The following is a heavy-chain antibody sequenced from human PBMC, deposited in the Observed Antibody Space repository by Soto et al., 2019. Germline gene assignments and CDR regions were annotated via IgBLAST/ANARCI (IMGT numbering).Heavy chain of an antibody. Sequence: PWENPSLTCAVSGASFSGFYWSWIRQSPGKGLEWIGEIDHSGITNHNTALKSRATMSVDTSKNQFSLKLRSVTAADTAVYYCARGVSVTLAVQGGAPAKNSFDSCSQGTWVP. CDR1: GASFSGFY. CDR2: IDHSGIT. CDR3: ARGVSVTLAVQGGAPAKNSFDS. D-gene: IGHD6-19*01. J-gene: IGHJ4*02. V-gene: IGHV4-34*04.